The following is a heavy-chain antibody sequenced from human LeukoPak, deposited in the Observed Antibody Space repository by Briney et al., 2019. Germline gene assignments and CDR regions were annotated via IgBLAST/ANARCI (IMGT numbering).Heavy chain of an antibody. CDR2: ISANNGDT. CDR3: ARDPPGLTLGSPGDY. CDR1: GYTFTSYG. V-gene: IGHV1-18*01. J-gene: IGHJ4*02. Sequence: ASVKVSCEASGYTFTSYGIAWVRQAPGQGLPWMGWISANNGDTSYSQKLQGRVTMTTDTSTNTAYMELRSLTSDDTAVYYCARDPPGLTLGSPGDYWGQGTLVIVSS. D-gene: IGHD3-16*01.